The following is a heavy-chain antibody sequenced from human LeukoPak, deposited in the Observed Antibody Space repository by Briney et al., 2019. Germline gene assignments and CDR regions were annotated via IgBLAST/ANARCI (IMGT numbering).Heavy chain of an antibody. Sequence: VKVSCKASGGTFSSYAISWVRQAPGQGLEWMGGIIPIFGTANYAQKFQGRVTMTRDMSTSTDYMELSSLRSEDTAVYYCARDNSVEDTAWWFDPWGQGTLVTVSP. CDR1: GGTFSSYA. J-gene: IGHJ5*02. D-gene: IGHD4-23*01. V-gene: IGHV1-69*13. CDR3: ARDNSVEDTAWWFDP. CDR2: IIPIFGTA.